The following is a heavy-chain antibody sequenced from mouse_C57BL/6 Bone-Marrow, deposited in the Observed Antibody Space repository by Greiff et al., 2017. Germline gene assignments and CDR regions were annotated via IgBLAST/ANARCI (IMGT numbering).Heavy chain of an antibody. CDR3: ARGLLWYFDY. Sequence: EVMLVESEGGLVQPGSSMKLSCTASGFTFSDYYMAWVRPVPEKGLEWVANINYDGSSTYYLDSLKSRFIISRDNAKNILYLQMSSLKSEDTATYYCARGLLWYFDYWGQGTTLTVSS. CDR2: INYDGSST. D-gene: IGHD2-1*01. J-gene: IGHJ2*01. V-gene: IGHV5-16*01. CDR1: GFTFSDYY.